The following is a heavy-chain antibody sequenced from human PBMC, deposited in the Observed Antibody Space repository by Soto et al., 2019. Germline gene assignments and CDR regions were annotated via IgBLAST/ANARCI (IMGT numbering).Heavy chain of an antibody. D-gene: IGHD3-22*01. CDR1: GGSISDGYY. Sequence: SETLSLTCTVSGGSISDGYYWSWIRQHPGKGLEWIGSISYVGSTSYNPSLKSRLTISVDRSKSQFSLNLSSVTAADTAVYYCARRDRSGYSYWLDTWGQGTLVTVSS. CDR2: ISYVGST. CDR3: ARRDRSGYSYWLDT. J-gene: IGHJ5*02. V-gene: IGHV4-31*03.